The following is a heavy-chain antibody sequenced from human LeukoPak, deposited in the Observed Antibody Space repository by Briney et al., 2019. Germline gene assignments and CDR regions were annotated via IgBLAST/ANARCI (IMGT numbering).Heavy chain of an antibody. CDR2: YSGNT. CDR3: ATYHAGRGGSGY. D-gene: IGHD2-8*01. J-gene: IGHJ4*02. Sequence: KTSETLSLTCTVSGASITSGAYHWSWIRQSPGKGLEWIGYSGNTGNNPSLKSRVAISVDTSKNQMSLRLTSVTTADTAIYFCATYHAGRGGSGYWGQGTLVTVSS. V-gene: IGHV4-30-4*01. CDR1: GASITSGAYH.